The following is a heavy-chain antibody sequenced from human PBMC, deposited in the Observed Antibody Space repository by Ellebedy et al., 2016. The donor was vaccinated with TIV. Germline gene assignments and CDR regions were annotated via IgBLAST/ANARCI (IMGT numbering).Heavy chain of an antibody. D-gene: IGHD3-22*01. J-gene: IGHJ3*02. CDR2: ISTTGGGA. CDR3: ARVIYDRGTKAFDI. V-gene: IGHV3-23*01. CDR1: GFTFSSYD. Sequence: GESLKISCEASGFTFSSYDMAWVRQAPGKGLEWVSDISTTGGGAYYADSVKGRFTISSDNSKNTLYLQMNSLRAEDTAMYYCARVIYDRGTKAFDIWGQGTMVTVSS.